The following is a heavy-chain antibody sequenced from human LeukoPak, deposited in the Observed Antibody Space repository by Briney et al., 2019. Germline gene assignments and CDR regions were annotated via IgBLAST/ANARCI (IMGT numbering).Heavy chain of an antibody. D-gene: IGHD2-2*01. J-gene: IGHJ4*02. V-gene: IGHV3-23*01. CDR3: VRMRGPERRHCFDY. Sequence: GGSLRLSCVVSDFTFAVSWVRQAPGKGLEWFSTINGRGDDSFHADSVKGRFTISRDTTKNTLYLRMSSLRAADTAMYFCVRMRGPERRHCFDYWSQGALLIVSS. CDR1: DFTFA. CDR2: INGRGDDS.